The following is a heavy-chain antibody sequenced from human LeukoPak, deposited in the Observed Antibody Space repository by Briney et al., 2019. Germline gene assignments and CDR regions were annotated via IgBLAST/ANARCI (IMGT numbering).Heavy chain of an antibody. CDR1: GGTFSSYA. V-gene: IGHV1-69*01. D-gene: IGHD6-6*01. CDR2: IIPIFGTA. Sequence: SVKVSCKASGGTFSSYAVSWVRQAPGQGLEWMGGIIPIFGTANYAQKFQGRVTITADESTSTAYVELSSLRSEDTAVYYCAREAIMSIAARPYYFDYWGQGTLVTVSS. CDR3: AREAIMSIAARPYYFDY. J-gene: IGHJ4*02.